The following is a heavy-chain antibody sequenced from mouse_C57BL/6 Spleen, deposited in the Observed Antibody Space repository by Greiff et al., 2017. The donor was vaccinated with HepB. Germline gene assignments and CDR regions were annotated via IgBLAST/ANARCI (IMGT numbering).Heavy chain of an antibody. CDR2: IDPSDSYT. J-gene: IGHJ2*01. CDR1: GYTFTSYW. Sequence: VQLQQPGAELVKPGASVKLSCKASGYTFTSYWMQWVKQRPGQGLEWIGEIDPSDSYTNYNQKFKGKATLTVDTSSSTAYMQLSSLTSEDSAVYYCARKNYDYGFDYWGQGTTLTVSS. CDR3: ARKNYDYGFDY. V-gene: IGHV1-50*01. D-gene: IGHD2-4*01.